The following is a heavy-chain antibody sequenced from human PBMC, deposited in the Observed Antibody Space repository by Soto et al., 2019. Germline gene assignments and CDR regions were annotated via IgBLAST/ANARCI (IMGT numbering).Heavy chain of an antibody. CDR3: AAVSAPFFYYGMDV. J-gene: IGHJ6*02. D-gene: IGHD3-3*02. Sequence: ASVKVSCKASGYTFTSYGISWVRQAPGQGLEWMGWISAYNGNTNYAQKLQGRVTMTTDISTSTAYMELSSLRSEDTAVYYCAAVSAPFFYYGMDVWGQATTFTLCS. CDR1: GYTFTSYG. V-gene: IGHV1-18*01. CDR2: ISAYNGNT.